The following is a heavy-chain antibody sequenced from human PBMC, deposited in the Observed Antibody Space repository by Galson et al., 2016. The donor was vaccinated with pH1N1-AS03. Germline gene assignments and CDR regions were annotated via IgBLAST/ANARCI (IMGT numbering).Heavy chain of an antibody. CDR3: ATGHYYSGLYRDAFDT. Sequence: QSGAEVKKPGESLRISCKGFGSPFTSYWINWVRQMPGKGLEWIGRIDPSDSYINYSPAFEGRVTISSDKSTTTAYLQWNDLKSADTAVYFCATGHYYSGLYRDAFDTWGQGTRVTVSS. D-gene: IGHD1-26*01. CDR1: GSPFTSYW. V-gene: IGHV5-10-1*01. J-gene: IGHJ3*02. CDR2: IDPSDSYI.